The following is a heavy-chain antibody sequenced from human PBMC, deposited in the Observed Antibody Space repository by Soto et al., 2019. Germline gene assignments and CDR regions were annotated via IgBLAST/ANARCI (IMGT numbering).Heavy chain of an antibody. CDR2: ISYGGGDK. CDR1: GFTFNSYA. J-gene: IGHJ6*02. D-gene: IGHD3-22*01. Sequence: GGSLRLSCAASGFTFNSYAMHWVRQAPGKGLEWVAVISYGGGDKYYADSAKGRFTISRDNSKNTLYLQMNSLRADDTAVYYCARDRLFDSNTYYYNYGMDVWGQGATLTVSS. CDR3: ARDRLFDSNTYYYNYGMDV. V-gene: IGHV3-30-3*01.